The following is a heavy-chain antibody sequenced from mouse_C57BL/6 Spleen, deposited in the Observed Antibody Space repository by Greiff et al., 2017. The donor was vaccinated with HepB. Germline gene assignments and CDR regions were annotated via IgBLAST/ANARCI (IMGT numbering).Heavy chain of an antibody. J-gene: IGHJ2*01. CDR1: GFSFNTYA. CDR3: VRHGPQLTGFDY. Sequence: EVQGVESGGGLVQPKGSLKLSCAASGFSFNTYAMNWVRQAPGKGLEWVARIRSKSNNYATYYADSVKDRFTISRDDSESMLYLQMNNLKTEDTAMYYCVRHGPQLTGFDYWGQGTTLTVSS. D-gene: IGHD4-1*01. CDR2: IRSKSNNYAT. V-gene: IGHV10-1*01.